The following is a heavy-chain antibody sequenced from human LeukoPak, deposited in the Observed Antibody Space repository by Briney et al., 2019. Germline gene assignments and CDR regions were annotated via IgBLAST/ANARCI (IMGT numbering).Heavy chain of an antibody. CDR1: GGSISSGGYS. CDR3: ASNYDSSGYLGY. J-gene: IGHJ4*02. Sequence: PSQTLSLTCAVSGGSISSGGYSWSWIRQAPGKGLEWIGYIYHSGSTYYNPSLKSRVTISVDRSKNQFSLKLSSVTAADTAVYYCASNYDSSGYLGYWGQGTLVTVSS. D-gene: IGHD3-22*01. V-gene: IGHV4-30-2*01. CDR2: IYHSGST.